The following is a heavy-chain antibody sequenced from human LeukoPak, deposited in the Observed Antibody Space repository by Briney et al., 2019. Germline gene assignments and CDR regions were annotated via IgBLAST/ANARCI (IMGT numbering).Heavy chain of an antibody. J-gene: IGHJ4*02. V-gene: IGHV3-30-3*01. CDR2: ISYDGSNK. CDR1: GFTFSSYA. CDR3: ARGGGGSDY. Sequence: GGSLRLSCAASGFTFSSYAMHWVRQAPGKGLEWVAVISYDGSNKYYADSVKGRFTISRDNAKNSLYLQMNSLRAEDTAIYYCARGGGGSDYWGQGTLVTVSS.